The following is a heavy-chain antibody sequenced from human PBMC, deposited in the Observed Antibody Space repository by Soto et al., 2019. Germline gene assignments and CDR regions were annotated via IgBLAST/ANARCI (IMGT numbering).Heavy chain of an antibody. V-gene: IGHV3-23*01. CDR3: TCGGLYGTDV. J-gene: IGHJ6*02. D-gene: IGHD3-16*01. Sequence: EVQLLETGGGLVQPGGSLRLSCAASGFTFSTYATSWHSWVRQAPGKGLEWVSTISDSAGSTYYADSVKGRFTFSRDNSKTTVYLQMNSLRAEDTAVYYCTCGGLYGTDVWGQGTTVTVSS. CDR2: ISDSAGST. CDR1: GFTFSTYA.